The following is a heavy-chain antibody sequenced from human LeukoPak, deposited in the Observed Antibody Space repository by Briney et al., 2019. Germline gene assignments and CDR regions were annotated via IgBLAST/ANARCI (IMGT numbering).Heavy chain of an antibody. CDR1: GGSISSCGYY. D-gene: IGHD3-22*01. J-gene: IGHJ4*02. Sequence: SQTLSLTCTVSGGSISSCGYYWSWIRQHPGKGLEWIGYIYYSGSTYYNPSLKSRVTISVDTTKNQFSLKLSSVTAANTAVYYCARVAHDSSGYTIDYWGQGTLVTVSS. CDR3: ARVAHDSSGYTIDY. V-gene: IGHV4-31*03. CDR2: IYYSGST.